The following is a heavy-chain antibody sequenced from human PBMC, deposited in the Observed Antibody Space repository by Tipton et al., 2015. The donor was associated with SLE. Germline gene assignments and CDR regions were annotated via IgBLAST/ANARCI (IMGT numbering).Heavy chain of an antibody. Sequence: TLSLTCAVSGASTSSGGYYWNWIRQHPGKGLEWIGHIYYSGNTYYNPSLGSRLTISVDTSKDQFSLRLTSVTAADTAVYYCARATDWNLSPDVWGKGTTVTVSS. J-gene: IGHJ6*04. D-gene: IGHD1-7*01. CDR2: IYYSGNT. V-gene: IGHV4-31*11. CDR3: ARATDWNLSPDV. CDR1: GASTSSGGYY.